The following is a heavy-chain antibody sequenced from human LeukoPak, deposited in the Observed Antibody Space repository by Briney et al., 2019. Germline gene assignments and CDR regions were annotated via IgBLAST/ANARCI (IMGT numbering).Heavy chain of an antibody. CDR3: ARDIGSDDDFWSGYYTYYYGMDV. Sequence: GGSLRLSCAASGFTFSSYAMHWVRQAPGKGLEYVSAISSNGGSTYYANSVKGRFTISRDNSKNTLYLQMGSLRAEDMAVYYCARDIGSDDDFWSGYYTYYYGMDVWGQGTTVTVSS. CDR2: ISSNGGST. D-gene: IGHD3-3*01. CDR1: GFTFSSYA. J-gene: IGHJ6*02. V-gene: IGHV3-64*01.